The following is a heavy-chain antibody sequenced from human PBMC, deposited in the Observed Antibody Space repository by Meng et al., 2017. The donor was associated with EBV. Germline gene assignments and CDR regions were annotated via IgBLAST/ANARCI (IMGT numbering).Heavy chain of an antibody. Sequence: HGQLVQSGADVKKPGASVKVSCKASGYTFTSYGISWVRQASGQGLEWMGWISAYNGNTNYAQKLQGRVTMTTDTSTSTACMELRSLRSDDTAVYYCARETSGYDFNWFDPWGQGTLVTVSS. V-gene: IGHV1-18*01. CDR3: ARETSGYDFNWFDP. J-gene: IGHJ5*02. D-gene: IGHD5-12*01. CDR2: ISAYNGNT. CDR1: GYTFTSYG.